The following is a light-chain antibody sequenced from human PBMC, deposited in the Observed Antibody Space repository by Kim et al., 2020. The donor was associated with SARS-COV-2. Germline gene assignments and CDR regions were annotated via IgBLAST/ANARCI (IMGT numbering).Light chain of an antibody. CDR1: KLGDKY. CDR3: QAWDSSIYV. Sequence: SYELTQPPSVSVSPGQTASITCSGDKLGDKYASWYQQKPGQSPVVVIFRDNRRPSGIPERFSGSNSGNTATLTIGGTQAMDEADYYCQAWDSSIYVFGTGTKVTVL. J-gene: IGLJ1*01. CDR2: RDN. V-gene: IGLV3-1*01.